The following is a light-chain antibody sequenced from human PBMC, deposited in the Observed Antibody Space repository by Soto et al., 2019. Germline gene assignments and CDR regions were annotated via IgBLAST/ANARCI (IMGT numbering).Light chain of an antibody. CDR3: QQSYSTLGT. Sequence: IQMTQSPSSLSASVGDRVIITCRSDHSINNSLNWYQQSPGKVPKLLIYAASTLQSGVPSRFSGSGSGRVFTLTINSLQPEDFATYDCQQSYSTLGTFGRGTRVEI. J-gene: IGKJ2*01. V-gene: IGKV1-39*01. CDR2: AAS. CDR1: HSINNS.